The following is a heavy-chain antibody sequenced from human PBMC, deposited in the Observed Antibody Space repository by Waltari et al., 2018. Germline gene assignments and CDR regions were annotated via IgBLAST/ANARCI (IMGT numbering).Heavy chain of an antibody. Sequence: EVQLVESGGGLVQPGRSLRLSCAASGFTFDDYAMHWVRQAPGKGLEWVSGISWNSGSIGYADSVKGRFTISRDNAKNSLYLQMNSLRAEDTALYYCAKDKAQYSSSWYGAFDIWGQGTMVTVSS. CDR1: GFTFDDYA. D-gene: IGHD6-13*01. CDR2: ISWNSGSI. J-gene: IGHJ3*02. CDR3: AKDKAQYSSSWYGAFDI. V-gene: IGHV3-9*01.